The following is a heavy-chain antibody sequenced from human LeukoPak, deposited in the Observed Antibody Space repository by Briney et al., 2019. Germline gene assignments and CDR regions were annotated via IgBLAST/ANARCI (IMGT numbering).Heavy chain of an antibody. CDR3: ARFDYRRFDY. Sequence: SETLSLTCTVSGGSISSYYWSWIRQPAGKGLEWIGRIYTSGSTNYNASLKSRVSMSVDTSKNQFSLKLSSVTAADTAVDYCARFDYRRFDYWGQGTLVTVSS. CDR2: IYTSGST. V-gene: IGHV4-4*07. D-gene: IGHD4-11*01. J-gene: IGHJ4*02. CDR1: GGSISSYY.